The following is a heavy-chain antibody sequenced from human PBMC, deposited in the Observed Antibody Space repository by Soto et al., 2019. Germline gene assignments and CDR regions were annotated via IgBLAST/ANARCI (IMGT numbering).Heavy chain of an antibody. CDR1: GFTVSSNY. D-gene: IGHD6-13*01. CDR2: IYSGGST. J-gene: IGHJ4*02. Sequence: EVQLVESGGGLVQPGGSLRLSCAASGFTVSSNYMSWVRQAPGKGLEWVSVIYSGGSTYYADSVKGRFTISRDNSKNTLYLQMTSLRAEDTAVYYCARDSLYSSRAGNDYWGQGTLVTVSS. CDR3: ARDSLYSSRAGNDY. V-gene: IGHV3-66*01.